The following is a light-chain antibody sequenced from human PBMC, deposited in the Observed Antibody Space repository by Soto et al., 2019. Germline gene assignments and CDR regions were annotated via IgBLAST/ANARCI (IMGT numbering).Light chain of an antibody. CDR3: LQYGTSPWT. CDR1: QSVSSSY. J-gene: IGKJ1*01. Sequence: EIVLTQSPGTLSLSPGERATLSCRASQSVSSSYLAWYQQKPGQAPRLLIYGASSRATGIPDRFSGSGSGTDFTLTFSRLEPEDLAVYYCLQYGTSPWTFGQGTKVEIK. CDR2: GAS. V-gene: IGKV3-20*01.